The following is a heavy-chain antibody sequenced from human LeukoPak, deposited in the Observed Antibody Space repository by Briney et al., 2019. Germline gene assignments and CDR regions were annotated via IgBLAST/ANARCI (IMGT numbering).Heavy chain of an antibody. CDR3: ARDLVRLEPRIGRWFDP. D-gene: IGHD1-1*01. Sequence: SQTLSHTCAISGDSVSSNSAAWNWIRQSPSRGLEWLGRTYYRSKWYNDYAVSVKSRITINPDTSKNQFSLQLNSVTPEDTAVYYCARDLVRLEPRIGRWFDPWGQGTLVTVSS. CDR2: TYYRSKWYN. J-gene: IGHJ5*02. V-gene: IGHV6-1*01. CDR1: GDSVSSNSAA.